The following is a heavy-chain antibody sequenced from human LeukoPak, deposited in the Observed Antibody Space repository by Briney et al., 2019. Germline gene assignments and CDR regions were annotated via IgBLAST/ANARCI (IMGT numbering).Heavy chain of an antibody. V-gene: IGHV1-69*04. J-gene: IGHJ4*02. D-gene: IGHD3-10*01. Sequence: SVKVSCKASGGTFSSYTISWVRQAPGQGLEWMGRIIPILGIANYAQKFQGRVTITADKSASTAYMELSSLRSEDTAVYYCARDSGREPDNYWGQGTLVTVSS. CDR3: ARDSGREPDNY. CDR2: IIPILGIA. CDR1: GGTFSSYT.